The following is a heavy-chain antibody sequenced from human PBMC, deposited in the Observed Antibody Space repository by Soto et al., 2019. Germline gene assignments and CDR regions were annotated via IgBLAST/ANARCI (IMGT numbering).Heavy chain of an antibody. J-gene: IGHJ4*02. Sequence: QVQLQESGPGLVKPSQTLSLTCTVSGGSISSGDYYWSWIRQPPGKGLEWIGYIDYSGSTYYNPSLRTRPTISVPTSKNQFSLQLSSVTAADTAVYYCARGGRTIFGRYFDYWGQGTLVTVSS. D-gene: IGHD3-3*01. CDR3: ARGGRTIFGRYFDY. V-gene: IGHV4-30-4*01. CDR1: GGSISSGDYY. CDR2: IDYSGST.